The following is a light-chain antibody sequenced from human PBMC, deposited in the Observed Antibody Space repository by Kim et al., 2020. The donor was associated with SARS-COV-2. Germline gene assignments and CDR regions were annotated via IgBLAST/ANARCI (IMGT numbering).Light chain of an antibody. J-gene: IGLJ2*01. CDR3: AVWDDSLNGVV. CDR2: NIN. Sequence: GQRVTISCSGNSANIGSNAVTWCQQLPGTAPKRLIYNINQRPSGVPDRFSGSKSDTSASLAISGLQSEDEADYYCAVWDDSLNGVVFGGGTQLTVL. CDR1: SANIGSNA. V-gene: IGLV1-44*01.